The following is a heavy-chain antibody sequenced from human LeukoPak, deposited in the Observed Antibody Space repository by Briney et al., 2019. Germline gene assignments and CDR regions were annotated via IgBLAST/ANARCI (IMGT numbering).Heavy chain of an antibody. J-gene: IGHJ4*02. D-gene: IGHD3-10*01. CDR2: IYSGGST. CDR3: ARFITMVRGRGFDY. Sequence: PGGSLRLSCAASGFTVSSNYMSWVRHAPGKGLEWGSVIYSGGSTYYADSVKGRFTISRDNSKNTLYLQMNSLRAEDTAVYYCARFITMVRGRGFDYWGQGTLVTVSS. V-gene: IGHV3-66*01. CDR1: GFTVSSNY.